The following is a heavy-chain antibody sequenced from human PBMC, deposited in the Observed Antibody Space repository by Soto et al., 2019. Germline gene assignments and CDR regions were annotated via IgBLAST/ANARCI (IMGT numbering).Heavy chain of an antibody. D-gene: IGHD3-16*01. Sequence: EVQLVESGRGLVQPGGSLRLSCEGSGFTFSGHYMDWVRQAPGKGLEWLGRIRNKPNGHTTEYAASVKGRFTISRDDSKNLVYLQMNNLKSEDTAVYYCSTTVITAPLFEYWGQGNLVTVSS. J-gene: IGHJ4*02. CDR1: GFTFSGHY. CDR3: STTVITAPLFEY. V-gene: IGHV3-72*01. CDR2: IRNKPNGHTT.